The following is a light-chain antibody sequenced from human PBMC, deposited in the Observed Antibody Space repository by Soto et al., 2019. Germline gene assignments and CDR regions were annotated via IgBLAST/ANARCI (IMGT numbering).Light chain of an antibody. CDR1: QSISSH. Sequence: EIVMTQSPASLSVSPGESATLSCRASQSISSHLVWYQQKPGQAPRLVIYAASIRATGIPARFSGSGSGTEFTLTISSLQSEDFAVYYCQQYKDWPPWTFGQGTKVESK. CDR2: AAS. V-gene: IGKV3D-15*01. CDR3: QQYKDWPPWT. J-gene: IGKJ1*01.